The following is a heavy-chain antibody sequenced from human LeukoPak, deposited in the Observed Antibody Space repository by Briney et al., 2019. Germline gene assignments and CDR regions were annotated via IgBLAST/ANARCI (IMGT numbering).Heavy chain of an antibody. CDR1: GGSISSYY. CDR2: IYTSGST. Sequence: PSETLSLTCTVSGGSISSYYWSWIRQPAGKGLEWIGRIYTSGSTNYNPSLKSRVTMSVDTSKNQFSLKLSSVTAADTAVYYCARVRITMVRGQNNFYYYYYMDVWGKGTTVTVSS. J-gene: IGHJ6*03. D-gene: IGHD3-10*01. CDR3: ARVRITMVRGQNNFYYYYYMDV. V-gene: IGHV4-4*07.